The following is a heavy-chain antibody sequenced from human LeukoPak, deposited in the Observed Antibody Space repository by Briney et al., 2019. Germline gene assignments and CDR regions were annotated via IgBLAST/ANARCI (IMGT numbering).Heavy chain of an antibody. CDR2: INPNSGGT. D-gene: IGHD7-27*01. V-gene: IGHV1-2*02. Sequence: ASVKVSCKASGYTFTGYYMHWVRQAPGQGLEWMGWINPNSGGTNYAQKFQGRVTMTRDTSISTAYMELSRLRSDDTAVYYCARGKLGMVYYYYYGMDVWGQGTTVTVSS. J-gene: IGHJ6*02. CDR3: ARGKLGMVYYYYYGMDV. CDR1: GYTFTGYY.